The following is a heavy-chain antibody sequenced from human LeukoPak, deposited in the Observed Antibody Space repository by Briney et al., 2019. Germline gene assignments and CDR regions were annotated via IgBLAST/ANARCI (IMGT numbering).Heavy chain of an antibody. D-gene: IGHD5-12*01. CDR1: GYTFTGYY. J-gene: IGHJ6*02. CDR2: INPNSGGT. V-gene: IGHV1-2*02. Sequence: ASVKVSCKASGYTFTGYYMHWVRQAPGQGLEWMEWINPNSGGTNYAQKFQGRVTMTRDTSISTAYMELSRLRSDDTAVYYCARDGGYDSGYYYYYYGMDVWGQGTTVTVSS. CDR3: ARDGGYDSGYYYYYYGMDV.